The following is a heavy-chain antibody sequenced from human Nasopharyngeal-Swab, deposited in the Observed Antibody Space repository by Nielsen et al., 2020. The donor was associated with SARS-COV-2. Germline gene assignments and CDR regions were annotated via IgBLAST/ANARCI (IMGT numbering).Heavy chain of an antibody. V-gene: IGHV3-23*01. CDR2: ISGSGGST. D-gene: IGHD3-10*01. CDR3: AKGYGSGSYLYYYYYYMDV. Sequence: VRQAPGKGLEWVSAISGSGGSTYYADSVKGRFTISRDNSKNTLYLQMNSLRAEDTAVYYCAKGYGSGSYLYYYYYYMDVWGKGTTVTSP. J-gene: IGHJ6*03.